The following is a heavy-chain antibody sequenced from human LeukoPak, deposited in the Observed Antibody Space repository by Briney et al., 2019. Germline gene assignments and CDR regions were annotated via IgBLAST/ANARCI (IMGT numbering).Heavy chain of an antibody. V-gene: IGHV3-30*18. CDR2: ISYDGNSK. Sequence: GGSLRLSCAASGFTFSSSGMHWVRQAPGKGLEWVSVISYDGNSKYYADSVKGRFTISRDNSKNTLYLQMSSLRAEDTAVYYCAKGLAAAGRPLFDYWGQGTLVTVSS. CDR1: GFTFSSSG. J-gene: IGHJ4*02. CDR3: AKGLAAAGRPLFDY. D-gene: IGHD6-13*01.